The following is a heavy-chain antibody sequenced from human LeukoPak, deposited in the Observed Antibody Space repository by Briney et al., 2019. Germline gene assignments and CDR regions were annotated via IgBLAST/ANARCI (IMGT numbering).Heavy chain of an antibody. CDR3: AREVGYCSGGSCYSYFDY. CDR1: GGSISSYY. J-gene: IGHJ4*02. V-gene: IGHV4-59*01. D-gene: IGHD2-15*01. CDR2: IYYSGST. Sequence: SETLSLTCTVSGGSISSYYWSWIRQPPGKGPEWIGYIYYSGSTNYNASLTNRVTISVDTSKNQFSPKLSSVTAADTAVYYCAREVGYCSGGSCYSYFDYWGQGTLVTVSS.